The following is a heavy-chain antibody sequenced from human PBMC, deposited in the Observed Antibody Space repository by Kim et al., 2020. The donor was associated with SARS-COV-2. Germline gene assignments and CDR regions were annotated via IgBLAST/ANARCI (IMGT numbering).Heavy chain of an antibody. CDR3: ARANYDILTGAYFDY. J-gene: IGHJ4*02. V-gene: IGHV4-34*01. D-gene: IGHD3-9*01. Sequence: PSLRSRGTISVDTSKNQFSRKLSSVTAADTAVYYCARANYDILTGAYFDYWGQGTLVTVSS.